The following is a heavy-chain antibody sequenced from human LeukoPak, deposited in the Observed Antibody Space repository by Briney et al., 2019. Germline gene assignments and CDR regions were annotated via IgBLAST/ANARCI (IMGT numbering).Heavy chain of an antibody. CDR1: GGSISSGGYS. Sequence: SETLSLTCAVSGGSISSGGYSWSWIRQPPGKGLEWIGYIYHSGSTYYNPSLKSRVTISVDRSKNHFSLKLSSVTAADTAVYYCARAQNLIVVVPAANSYTSSNWYFDLWGRGTLVTVSS. CDR3: ARAQNLIVVVPAANSYTSSNWYFDL. D-gene: IGHD2-2*01. CDR2: IYHSGST. J-gene: IGHJ2*01. V-gene: IGHV4-30-2*01.